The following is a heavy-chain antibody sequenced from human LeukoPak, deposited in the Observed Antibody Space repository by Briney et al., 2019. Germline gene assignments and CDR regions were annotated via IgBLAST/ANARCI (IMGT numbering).Heavy chain of an antibody. J-gene: IGHJ4*02. D-gene: IGHD3-10*01. V-gene: IGHV3-23*01. CDR3: AWTRLLWFGEFFY. CDR1: GFTFSSYA. CDR2: ISGSGGST. Sequence: GGSLRLSCAASGFTFSSYAMSWVRRAPGKGLEWVSAISGSGGSTYYADSVKGRFTISRGNSKNTLYLQMNSLRAEDTAVYYCAWTRLLWFGEFFYWGQGTLVTVSS.